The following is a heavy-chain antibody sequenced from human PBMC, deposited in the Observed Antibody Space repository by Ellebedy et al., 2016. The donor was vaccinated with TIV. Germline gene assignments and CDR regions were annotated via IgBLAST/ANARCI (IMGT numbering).Heavy chain of an antibody. D-gene: IGHD3-10*01. CDR3: AKVNPIDIRTWSSDWLDP. CDR1: GFTFSSFA. J-gene: IGHJ5*02. CDR2: VTGHSAST. V-gene: IGHV3-23*01. Sequence: GESLKISCGASGFTFSSFAMSWLRQTPRKGLEWISTVTGHSASTHYADSVKGRSAVSRDNSRNPLYLQMGSLRAEDTAVYYCAKVNPIDIRTWSSDWLDPWGQGTLVTVSS.